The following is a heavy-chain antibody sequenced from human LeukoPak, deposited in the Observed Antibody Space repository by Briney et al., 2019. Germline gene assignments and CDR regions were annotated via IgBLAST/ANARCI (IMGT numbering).Heavy chain of an antibody. CDR2: FDPENDER. CDR3: ATEVTSIVPDY. V-gene: IGHV1-24*01. CDR1: GHTLSKLP. J-gene: IGHJ4*02. Sequence: RASVKVSCKVSGHTLSKLPMYWVRQAPGEGLEWMGGFDPENDERIYAQKFRGRVTMTEDTSTNTAYMELSSLRSDDTAVYYCATEVTSIVPDYWGQGTLVTVSS. D-gene: IGHD2-21*02.